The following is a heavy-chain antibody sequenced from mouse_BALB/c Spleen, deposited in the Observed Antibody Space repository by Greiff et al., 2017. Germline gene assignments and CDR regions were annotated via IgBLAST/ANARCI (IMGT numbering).Heavy chain of an antibody. CDR2: ISTYYGDA. J-gene: IGHJ3*01. D-gene: IGHD2-1*01. V-gene: IGHV1S137*01. CDR3: ARGGNYLFAY. CDR1: GYTFTDYA. Sequence: VQLQQSGAELVRPGVSVKISCKGSGYTFTDYAMHWVKQSHAKSLEWIGVISTYYGDASYNQKFKGKATMTVDKSSSTAYMELARLTSEDSAIYYCARGGNYLFAYWGQGTLFTVSA.